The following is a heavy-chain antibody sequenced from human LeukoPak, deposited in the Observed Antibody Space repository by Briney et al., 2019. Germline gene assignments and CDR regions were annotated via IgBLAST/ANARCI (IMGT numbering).Heavy chain of an antibody. J-gene: IGHJ4*02. CDR1: GYVFSDSA. CDR2: INAGNGYT. Sequence: GASVKVSCKTSGYVFSDSAMHWVRQAPGQRLEWMGWINAGNGYTRYSQKFQGRVTMTTDTSTSTAYMELRSLRSDDTAVYYCARESITIFGVVIPADYWGQGTLVTVSS. CDR3: ARESITIFGVVIPADY. V-gene: IGHV1-3*01. D-gene: IGHD3-3*01.